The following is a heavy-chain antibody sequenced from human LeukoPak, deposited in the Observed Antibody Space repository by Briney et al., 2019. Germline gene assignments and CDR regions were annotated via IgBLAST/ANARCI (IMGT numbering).Heavy chain of an antibody. CDR3: ARDYYGSRSYGSFNFDY. CDR2: IYYSGST. V-gene: IGHV4-59*01. CDR1: GGPISSYY. J-gene: IGHJ4*02. D-gene: IGHD3-10*01. Sequence: SETLSLTCTVSGGPISSYYWSWIRQPPGKGLEGVGYIYYSGSTNYNPSLKSRVTISVDTSKNQFSLKLSSVTAADTAVYYCARDYYGSRSYGSFNFDYWGQGALVTVAS.